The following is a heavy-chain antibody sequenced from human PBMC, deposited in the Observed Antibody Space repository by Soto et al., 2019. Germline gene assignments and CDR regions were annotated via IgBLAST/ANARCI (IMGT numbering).Heavy chain of an antibody. V-gene: IGHV4-34*01. CDR1: GGSFSGYY. J-gene: IGHJ6*02. CDR2: INHSGST. D-gene: IGHD6-6*01. CDR3: ARNRPLRNYYYGMDV. Sequence: PSETLSLTCAVYGGSFSGYYWSWIRQPPVNGLEWIGEINHSGSTNYNPSLKSRVTISVDTSKNQFSLKLSSVTAADTAVYYCARNRPLRNYYYGMDVWGQGTTVTVSS.